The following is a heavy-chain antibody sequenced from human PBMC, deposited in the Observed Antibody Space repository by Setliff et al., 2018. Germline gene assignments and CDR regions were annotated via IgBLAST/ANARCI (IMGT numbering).Heavy chain of an antibody. CDR3: TRSRGTTVYDY. J-gene: IGHJ4*02. D-gene: IGHD1-7*01. Sequence: GGSLRLSCAASGFTFSSYSMNWVRQAPGKGLEWVSSISSSSTYIYYADSVKGRFTISRDNAKNSLFLQLISLRADDTAVYYCTRSRGTTVYDYWGQGTLVTVSS. V-gene: IGHV3-21*04. CDR1: GFTFSSYS. CDR2: ISSSSTYI.